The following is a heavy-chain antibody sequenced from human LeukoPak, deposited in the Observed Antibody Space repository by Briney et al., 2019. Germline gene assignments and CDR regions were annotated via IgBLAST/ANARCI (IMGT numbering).Heavy chain of an antibody. Sequence: PGGSLRLSCAASGFTFSNYGMHWVRQAPGKGLEWVAVISYDGSHKYYADSVRGRFTISRDNSKNTLYLQMNSLRAEDTAVYYCAEGINIGWHYYFDYWGQGALVTVSS. D-gene: IGHD2/OR15-2a*01. CDR3: AEGINIGWHYYFDY. J-gene: IGHJ4*02. CDR2: ISYDGSHK. V-gene: IGHV3-30*18. CDR1: GFTFSNYG.